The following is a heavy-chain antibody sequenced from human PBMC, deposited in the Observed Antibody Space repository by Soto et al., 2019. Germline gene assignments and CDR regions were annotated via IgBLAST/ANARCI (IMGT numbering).Heavy chain of an antibody. D-gene: IGHD2-8*02. V-gene: IGHV3-23*01. J-gene: IGHJ4*02. Sequence: EVQLLESGGGLVQPGGSLRLSCAASGLTFSSYAMSWVRQAPGKGLEWVSGISGSGISTYYADSVKGRFTISRDNFENTMYLQRNSVIAEDTAVYYCAKNSERSACASGAYWGQGSLVTVSS. CDR1: GLTFSSYA. CDR3: AKNSERSACASGAY. CDR2: ISGSGIST.